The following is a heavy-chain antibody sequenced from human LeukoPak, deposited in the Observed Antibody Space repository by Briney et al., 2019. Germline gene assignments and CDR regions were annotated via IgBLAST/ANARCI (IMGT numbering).Heavy chain of an antibody. D-gene: IGHD6-19*01. CDR3: ARDRGWYHADS. CDR1: GFTFSSSW. CDR2: IKEDGSWK. J-gene: IGHJ4*02. V-gene: IGHV3-7*01. Sequence: GGSLRLSCAASGFTFSSSWMGWARQAPGKGLEWVANIKEDGSWKHYAVSVQGRFTISRDNAKNSLYLQVNSLRAEDTAVYYCARDRGWYHADSWGQGTLVTVSS.